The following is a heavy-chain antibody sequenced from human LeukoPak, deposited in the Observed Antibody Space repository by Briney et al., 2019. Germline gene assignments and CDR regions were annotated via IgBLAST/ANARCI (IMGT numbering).Heavy chain of an antibody. CDR1: GDSISNYY. CDR2: IYYSGST. CDR3: ARTAYMVLPFDY. J-gene: IGHJ4*02. Sequence: SETLSLTCTVSGDSISNYYWSWIRQSPGKGLEWIGYIYYSGSTNYNPSLKSRVTISVDTSKNQFSLKLSSVTAADTAVYYCARTAYMVLPFDYWGQGTLVTVSS. V-gene: IGHV4-59*01. D-gene: IGHD2-21*01.